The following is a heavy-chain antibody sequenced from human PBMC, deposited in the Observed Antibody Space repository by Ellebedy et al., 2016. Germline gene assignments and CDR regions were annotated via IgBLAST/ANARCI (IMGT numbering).Heavy chain of an antibody. CDR2: IYYTGST. J-gene: IGHJ4*02. Sequence: SETLSLTXTVSGDSISSYYWSWIRQPPGKGLEWIGYIYYTGSTSYNPSLKSRVTISVDTSKNQFSLKVTSVTAADTAVYYCARISAHFDYWGQGVLVTVSS. V-gene: IGHV4-59*01. D-gene: IGHD3-10*01. CDR1: GDSISSYY. CDR3: ARISAHFDY.